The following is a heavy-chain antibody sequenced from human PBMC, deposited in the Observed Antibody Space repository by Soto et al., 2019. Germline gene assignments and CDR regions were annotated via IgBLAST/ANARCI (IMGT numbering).Heavy chain of an antibody. D-gene: IGHD1-20*01. J-gene: IGHJ4*02. CDR1: GFTFSRYW. CDR3: TRAHLYNWNYIDF. V-gene: IGHV3-74*01. Sequence: EVQLMESGGGLVQPGGSLRLSCAISGFTFSRYWMNWARQVPGKGLEWVARIQTDGSTTNYADSVKGRFTISRDNAKDMLYLEMSSLRVEDTAIYYFTRAHLYNWNYIDFWGQGTLVTVFS. CDR2: IQTDGSTT.